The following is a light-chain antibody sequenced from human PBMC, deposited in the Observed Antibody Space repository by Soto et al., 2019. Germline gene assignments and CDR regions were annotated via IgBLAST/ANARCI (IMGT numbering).Light chain of an antibody. V-gene: IGLV2-18*02. J-gene: IGLJ1*01. CDR1: SSDVGSSNG. Sequence: QSVLTQPPSVSGSPGQSVAISCTGTSSDVGSSNGVSWYQQPPGAAPKLMIYDVTNRPSGVPDRFSGSKSGNTASLTISGLQAEDEADYYCSSYTSSSTYVFGTGTKVTVL. CDR3: SSYTSSSTYV. CDR2: DVT.